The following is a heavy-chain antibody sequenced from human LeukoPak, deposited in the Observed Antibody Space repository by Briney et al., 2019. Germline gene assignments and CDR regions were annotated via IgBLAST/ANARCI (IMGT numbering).Heavy chain of an antibody. CDR3: AKSVGTYCFDH. D-gene: IGHD7-27*01. CDR2: ISSSGSTI. Sequence: PGGSLRLSCAASGFTFSDYYMSWIRQAPGKGLEWVSYISSSGSTIYYADSVKGRFTISRDNSKNTLYLQMNSLRAEDTAVYYCAKSVGTYCFDHWGQGALVTVSS. J-gene: IGHJ4*02. V-gene: IGHV3-11*01. CDR1: GFTFSDYY.